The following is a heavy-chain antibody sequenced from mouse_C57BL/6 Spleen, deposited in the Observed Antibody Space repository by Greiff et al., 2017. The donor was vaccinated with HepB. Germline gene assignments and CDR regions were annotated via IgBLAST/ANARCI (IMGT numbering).Heavy chain of an antibody. CDR1: GFTFSSYA. CDR2: ISDGGSYT. V-gene: IGHV5-4*01. CDR3: ARDWGSLFDY. Sequence: EVNLVESGGGLVKPGGSLKLSCAASGFTFSSYAMSWVRRTPEKRLEWVATISDGGSYTYYPDNVKGRFTISRDNAKNNLYLQMSHLKSEDTAMYYCARDWGSLFDYWGKGTTLTVSS. J-gene: IGHJ2*01.